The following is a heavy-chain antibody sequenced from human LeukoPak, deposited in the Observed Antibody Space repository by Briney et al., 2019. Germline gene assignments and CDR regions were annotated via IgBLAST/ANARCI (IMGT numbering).Heavy chain of an antibody. V-gene: IGHV1-46*01. D-gene: IGHD3-9*01. CDR1: GYTFTSYY. CDR2: INPSGGST. Sequence: ASVKVSCKASGYTFTSYYMHWVRQAPGQGLEWMGIINPSGGSTSYAQKFQGRVTMTRDTSTSTVYMELSSLRSEDTAVYYCARGYYDILTGYYKAPWFDPWGQGTLVTVSS. J-gene: IGHJ5*02. CDR3: ARGYYDILTGYYKAPWFDP.